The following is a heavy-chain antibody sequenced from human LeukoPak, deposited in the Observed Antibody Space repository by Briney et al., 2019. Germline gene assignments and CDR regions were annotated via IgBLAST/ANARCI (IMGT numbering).Heavy chain of an antibody. V-gene: IGHV4-30-4*08. J-gene: IGHJ2*01. Sequence: SETLSLTCTVSGGSISSGGYYWSWIRQHPGKGLGWIGYIYYSGSTYYNPSLKTRVTISVDTSKNQFSLKLNSVTAADTAVYYCARDLGLGSWYFDLWGRGTLVTVSS. D-gene: IGHD2-15*01. CDR2: IYYSGST. CDR1: GGSISSGGYY. CDR3: ARDLGLGSWYFDL.